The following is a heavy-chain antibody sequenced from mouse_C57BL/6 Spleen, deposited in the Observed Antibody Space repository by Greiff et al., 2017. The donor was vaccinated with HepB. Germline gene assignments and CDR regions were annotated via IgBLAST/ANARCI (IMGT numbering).Heavy chain of an antibody. CDR3: ARTVVATNYFDY. Sequence: VQLQQSGAELVRPGSSVKLSCKASGYTFTSYWMHWVKQRPIQGLEWIGNIDPSDSETHYNQKFKDKATLTVDKSSSTAYMQLSSLTSEDSAVYYCARTVVATNYFDYWGQGTTLTVSS. V-gene: IGHV1-52*01. CDR1: GYTFTSYW. J-gene: IGHJ2*01. D-gene: IGHD1-1*01. CDR2: IDPSDSET.